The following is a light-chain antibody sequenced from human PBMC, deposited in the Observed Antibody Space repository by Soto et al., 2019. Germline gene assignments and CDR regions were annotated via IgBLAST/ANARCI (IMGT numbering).Light chain of an antibody. CDR2: AAS. CDR3: QQYHTSPYT. CDR1: QSVTSRH. J-gene: IGKJ2*01. Sequence: EIVLTQSPGTLSLSPGERVTLSCRASQSVTSRHLAWYQQKPGQAPRLLIFAASGRPPTIPSRFSGSGSGTDFTLTISRLEAADFAVYFCQQYHTSPYTFGQGTRLEIQ. V-gene: IGKV3-20*01.